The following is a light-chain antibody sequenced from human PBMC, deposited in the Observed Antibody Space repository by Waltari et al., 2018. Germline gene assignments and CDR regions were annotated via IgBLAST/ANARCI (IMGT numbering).Light chain of an antibody. CDR3: NSRDSSGNHLKV. V-gene: IGLV3-19*01. CDR2: GKN. CDR1: SLRRYY. J-gene: IGLJ3*02. Sequence: SSELTQDPAVSVALGQTVRITCQGDSLRRYYTTWYQQKPGQAPVLVIYGKNNRPSGIPDRFSGSNSGNTASLTITGAQAEDEADYYCNSRDSSGNHLKVFGGGTKLTVL.